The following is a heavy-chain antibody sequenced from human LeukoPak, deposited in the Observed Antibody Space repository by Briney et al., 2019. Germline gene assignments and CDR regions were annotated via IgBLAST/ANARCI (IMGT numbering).Heavy chain of an antibody. V-gene: IGHV1-69*05. CDR3: ARLIAAAGRNYYYYMDV. Sequence: SVKVSCKASGGTFSSYAISWVRQAPGQGLEWMGGIIPIFGTANYAQKFQGRVTITTDESTSTAYMELSSLRSEDTAVYYCARLIAAAGRNYYYYMDVWGKGTTVTVSS. CDR1: GGTFSSYA. CDR2: IIPIFGTA. D-gene: IGHD6-13*01. J-gene: IGHJ6*03.